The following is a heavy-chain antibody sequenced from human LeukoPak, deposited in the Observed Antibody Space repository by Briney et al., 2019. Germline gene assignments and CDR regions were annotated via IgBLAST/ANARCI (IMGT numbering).Heavy chain of an antibody. CDR3: ARDDGSESYYTYYYYGMDV. CDR1: GGTFSSYA. Sequence: ASVKVSCKASGGTFSSYAISWVRQAPGQGLEWMGRIIPILGIANYAQKFQGRVTITADKSTSTAYMELSSRRSEDTAVYYCARDDGSESYYTYYYYGMDVWGQGTTVTVSS. V-gene: IGHV1-69*04. J-gene: IGHJ6*02. CDR2: IIPILGIA. D-gene: IGHD3-10*01.